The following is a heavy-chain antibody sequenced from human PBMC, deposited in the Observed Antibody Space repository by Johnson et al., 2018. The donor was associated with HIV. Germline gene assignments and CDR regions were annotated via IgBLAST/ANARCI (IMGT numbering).Heavy chain of an antibody. CDR3: ATRDPTHRPVVFDS. D-gene: IGHD1-14*01. CDR2: ISYDGSNK. J-gene: IGHJ3*02. CDR1: GFTFSSYA. V-gene: IGHV3-30*04. Sequence: QVQLVESGGGVVQPGRSLRLSCAASGFTFSSYAMHWVRQAPGKGLEWVAVISYDGSNKCYADSVKCRFTISRDNANNSLYLQMNSLRAEDTAVYYCATRDPTHRPVVFDSWVQGTMVTISS.